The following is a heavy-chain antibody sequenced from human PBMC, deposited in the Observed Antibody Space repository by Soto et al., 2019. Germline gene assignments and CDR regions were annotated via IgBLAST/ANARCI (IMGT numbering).Heavy chain of an antibody. CDR3: ASLYSSGFDY. CDR2: IIPIFGTA. Sequence: GSSVKVSFKSSGVTFSSYAISWVRQAPGQGLEWMGGIIPIFGTANYAQKFQGRVTITADESTSTAYMELSSLRSEDTAVYYCASLYSSGFDYWGQGTLVTVSS. V-gene: IGHV1-69*13. CDR1: GVTFSSYA. J-gene: IGHJ4*02. D-gene: IGHD6-19*01.